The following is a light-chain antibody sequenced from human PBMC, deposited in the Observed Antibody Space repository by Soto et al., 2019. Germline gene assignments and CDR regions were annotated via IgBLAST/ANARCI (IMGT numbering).Light chain of an antibody. J-gene: IGKJ1*01. CDR2: GAS. CDR3: QQCNDWPWT. V-gene: IGKV3D-15*01. Sequence: EIVMTQSPATLSVSPGERATLFCRASQGLRSNLAWYQQKPGQAPRLLIYGASTRATGIPARFSGSGSGTEFTLTISSLQSGDFAVYYCQQCNDWPWTFGQGTKVEIK. CDR1: QGLRSN.